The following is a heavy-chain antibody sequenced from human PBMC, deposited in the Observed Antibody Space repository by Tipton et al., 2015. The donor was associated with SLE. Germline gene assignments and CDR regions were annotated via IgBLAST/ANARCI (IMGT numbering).Heavy chain of an antibody. D-gene: IGHD4-17*01. V-gene: IGHV4-59*01. CDR2: IYYSGNT. J-gene: IGHJ3*02. Sequence: TLSLTCTVFGGSMRGYYWSWIRQPPGRGLEWIGYIYYSGNTNYNPSLRSRVSMSVDTSKNQLSLKLSSVTAADTAAYYCAREGGYGDYGAFDIWGQGTKVMVSS. CDR3: AREGGYGDYGAFDI. CDR1: GGSMRGYY.